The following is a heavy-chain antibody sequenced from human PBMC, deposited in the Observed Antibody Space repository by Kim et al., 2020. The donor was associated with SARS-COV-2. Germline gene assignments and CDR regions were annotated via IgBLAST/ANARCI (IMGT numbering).Heavy chain of an antibody. CDR2: VSTSGTT. J-gene: IGHJ3*02. D-gene: IGHD6-13*01. CDR3: ASEMSSSWYSSDAFEI. V-gene: IGHV4-4*07. Sequence: SDTLSLTCSVSGGSISTHYWSWIRQPAGKGLEWIGRVSTSGTTNHNPSLNSRVTLSVDTSKNQFSLTRTSATAADTAVYYCASEMSSSWYSSDAFEIWG. CDR1: GGSISTHY.